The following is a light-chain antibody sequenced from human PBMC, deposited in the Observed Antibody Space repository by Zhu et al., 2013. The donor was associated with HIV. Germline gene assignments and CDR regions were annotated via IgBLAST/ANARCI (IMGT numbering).Light chain of an antibody. J-gene: IGKJ5*01. CDR2: SAS. CDR1: QSVSIN. CDR3: QHYKDWPPFT. Sequence: EIVMTQSPDTLSMSPGERATLSCRASQSVSINLAWYQQKPGQAPRLLIYSASSRVTGVPARFSGSGSGTEFTLTISSLQSEDFAIYYCQHYKDWPPFTFGQGTRLEI. V-gene: IGKV3-15*01.